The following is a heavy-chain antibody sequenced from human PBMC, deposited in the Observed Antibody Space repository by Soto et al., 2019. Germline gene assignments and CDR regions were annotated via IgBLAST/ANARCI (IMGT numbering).Heavy chain of an antibody. V-gene: IGHV1-69*01. CDR3: GGFWSGSGMGY. CDR2: IITIFGTA. CDR1: GGTFSSYA. D-gene: IGHD3-3*01. J-gene: IGHJ4*02. Sequence: QVQLGQSGAEVKKPGSSVKVSCKASGGTFSSYAISWVRQTPGQGLEWMGGIITIFGTANYAQKLQGRVTITADESTRTAYMELSSLRSEDKAVYYCGGFWSGSGMGYWVQGTLVNVSS.